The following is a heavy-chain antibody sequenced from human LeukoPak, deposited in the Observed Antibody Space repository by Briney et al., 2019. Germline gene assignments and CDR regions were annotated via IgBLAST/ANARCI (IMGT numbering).Heavy chain of an antibody. J-gene: IGHJ4*02. CDR1: GFTFSSYS. D-gene: IGHD2-8*02. CDR3: ARDPWARAAGGNYDY. CDR2: ISSSSSYI. V-gene: IGHV3-21*01. Sequence: GGSLRLSCAASGFTFSSYSMNWVRQAPGKGLEWVSSISSSSSYIYYAGSVKGRFTISRDNAKNSLYLQMNSLRAEDTAVYYCARDPWARAAGGNYDYWGQGTLVTVSS.